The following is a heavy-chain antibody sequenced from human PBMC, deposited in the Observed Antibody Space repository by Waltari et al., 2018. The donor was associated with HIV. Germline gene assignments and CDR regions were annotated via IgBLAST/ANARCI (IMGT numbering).Heavy chain of an antibody. CDR1: FVAITTYY. D-gene: IGHD2-15*01. J-gene: IGHJ4*02. Sequence: LQESGPSLVKPSETLSRVCDVYFVAITTYYWNWIRQAPGKELEWIGYFYSRGTVNYNPSLKSRVTLSMDTSTKRFSLKLSSVTEADTGTYFCARGATGYSHLDSWGQGTLVTVSS. CDR3: ARGATGYSHLDS. V-gene: IGHV4-59*01. CDR2: FYSRGTV.